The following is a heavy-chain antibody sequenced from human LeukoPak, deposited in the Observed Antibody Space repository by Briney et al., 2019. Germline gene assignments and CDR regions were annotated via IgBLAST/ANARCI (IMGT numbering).Heavy chain of an antibody. V-gene: IGHV3-64*01. D-gene: IGHD3-16*01. J-gene: IGHJ3*02. CDR3: ATLSEGGDAFDI. CDR2: ISSNGGST. Sequence: PGGSLRLSCAASGFTFSSYAMHWVRQAPGKGLEYVSAISSNGGSTYYANSVKGRFTISRDNSKNTLYLQMGSLRAEDMAVYYCATLSEGGDAFDIWGQGTMVTVSS. CDR1: GFTFSSYA.